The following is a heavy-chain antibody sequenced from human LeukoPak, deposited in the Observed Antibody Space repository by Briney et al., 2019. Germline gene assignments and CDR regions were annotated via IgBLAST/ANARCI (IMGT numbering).Heavy chain of an antibody. CDR3: ARIGNYYFDY. V-gene: IGHV4-4*02. D-gene: IGHD1-1*01. J-gene: IGHJ4*02. CDR1: GGSISSGNW. CDR2: IYHSGST. Sequence: SETLSLSCAVSGGSISSGNWWTWVRQPPGKGLDWSGEIYHSGSTNYNPSLKSRVTISVDKSKNQFSLKLTSVTAADTAVYFCARIGNYYFDYWGQGTLVTVSS.